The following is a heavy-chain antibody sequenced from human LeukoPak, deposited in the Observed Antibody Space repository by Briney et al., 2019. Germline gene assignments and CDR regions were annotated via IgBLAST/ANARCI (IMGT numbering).Heavy chain of an antibody. CDR3: ARDSGWFDP. J-gene: IGHJ5*02. Sequence: GVSLRLSCAASGFTVSSSMSWVRQAPGKGLEWVSVIYSGGGAEYADSVKGRFTISRDNSKNTLYLQMDSLRGEDTGVYYCARDSGWFDPWGQGTLVIVSS. CDR1: GFTVSSS. CDR2: IYSGGGA. D-gene: IGHD3-10*01. V-gene: IGHV3-53*01.